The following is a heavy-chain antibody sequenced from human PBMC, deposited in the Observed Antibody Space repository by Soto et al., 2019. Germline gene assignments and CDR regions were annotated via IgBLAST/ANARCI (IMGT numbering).Heavy chain of an antibody. CDR3: ARDLSSFYWLLSY. V-gene: IGHV3-21*01. CDR2: ISSSSRYI. Sequence: EVQLVESGVGLVKPGGSLRLSCAASGFTFSSYSMNWVRQATGKGLEWVSSISSSSRYIYYAYSVKGRFTIFSDNASNALYLQMNSRRADDTAVYYCARDLSSFYWLLSYWGQGTLVTVSS. CDR1: GFTFSSYS. D-gene: IGHD3-9*01. J-gene: IGHJ4*02.